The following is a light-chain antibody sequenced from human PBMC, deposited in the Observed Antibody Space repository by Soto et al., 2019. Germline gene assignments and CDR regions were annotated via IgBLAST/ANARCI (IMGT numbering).Light chain of an antibody. Sequence: QSVLTQPPSVSGAPGQRVTISCTGSSSNIGAGYDVHWYQQLPGRAPKLLIYGNTNRPSGVTDRFSGSKSGTSASLAITGLKAEDAADYYCLSFDSSLSVVFGGGTKVTVL. CDR2: GNT. V-gene: IGLV1-40*01. J-gene: IGLJ2*01. CDR1: SSNIGAGYD. CDR3: LSFDSSLSVV.